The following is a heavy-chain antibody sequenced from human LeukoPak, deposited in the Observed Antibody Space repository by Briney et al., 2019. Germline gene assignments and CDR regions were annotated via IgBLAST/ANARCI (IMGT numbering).Heavy chain of an antibody. CDR2: ISGSGSTI. Sequence: GGSLRLSCAASGFTFSDYYMSWIRQAPGKGLEWVSYISGSGSTIYYADSVKGRFTISRDNAKNSLYLQMNSLRAEDTAVYYCARDSYYYDSSGYYYWGQGTLVTVSS. D-gene: IGHD3-22*01. J-gene: IGHJ4*02. CDR3: ARDSYYYDSSGYYY. CDR1: GFTFSDYY. V-gene: IGHV3-11*01.